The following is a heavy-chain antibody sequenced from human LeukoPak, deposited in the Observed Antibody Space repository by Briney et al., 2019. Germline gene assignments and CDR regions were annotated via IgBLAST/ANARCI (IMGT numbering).Heavy chain of an antibody. CDR2: IIPIFGTA. CDR1: GGTFSSYA. D-gene: IGHD2-2*01. V-gene: IGHV1-69*13. CDR3: ARSGGYCSSTSCYYYYYMDV. Sequence: SVKVSCKASGGTFSSYAISWVRQAPGQGLEWMGGIIPIFGTANYAQKFQGRVTITADESTSTAYMELSSLRSEDTAVYYCARSGGYCSSTSCYYYYYMDVWGKGTTVTISS. J-gene: IGHJ6*03.